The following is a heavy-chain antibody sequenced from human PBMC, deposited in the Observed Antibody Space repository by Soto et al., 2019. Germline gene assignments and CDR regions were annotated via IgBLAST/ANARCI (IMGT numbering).Heavy chain of an antibody. CDR3: ARVRTEYAGLDY. J-gene: IGHJ4*02. Sequence: SETQSLTCTVSGGSISSSSYYWGWIRQPPGKGLESLASVYSRGSTYYNPSLESRVTISLDTSKNQFSLRLTSVTAADTAVYFCARVRTEYAGLDYWGQGTLVTVSS. V-gene: IGHV4-39*07. D-gene: IGHD2-2*01. CDR2: VYSRGST. CDR1: GGSISSSSYY.